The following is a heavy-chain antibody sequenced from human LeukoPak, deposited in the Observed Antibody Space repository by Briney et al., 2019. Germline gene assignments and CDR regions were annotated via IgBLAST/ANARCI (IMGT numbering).Heavy chain of an antibody. V-gene: IGHV3-7*03. CDR2: IKQDGSEK. CDR3: ALTGYPDY. J-gene: IGHJ4*02. D-gene: IGHD3-9*01. CDR1: GFTFSGYW. Sequence: GGSLRLSCAASGFTFSGYWMTWVRQAPGKGLEWVANIKQDGSEKYYVDSVKGRFTISRDNAKNSLYLQMNSLRAEDTAVYYCALTGYPDYWGQGTLVTVSS.